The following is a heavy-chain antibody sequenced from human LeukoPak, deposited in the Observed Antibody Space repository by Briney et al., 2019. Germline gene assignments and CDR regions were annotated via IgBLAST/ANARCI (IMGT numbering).Heavy chain of an antibody. CDR2: INPNSGGT. Sequence: ASVKVSCKGSGYTFTGYYMHWVRQAPGQGLEWMGWINPNSGGTNYAQKFQGRVTMTRDTSISTAYMELSRLRSDDTAVYYCARAPQMRFGELLYPWGQGTLVTVSS. CDR1: GYTFTGYY. J-gene: IGHJ5*02. V-gene: IGHV1-2*02. D-gene: IGHD3-10*01. CDR3: ARAPQMRFGELLYP.